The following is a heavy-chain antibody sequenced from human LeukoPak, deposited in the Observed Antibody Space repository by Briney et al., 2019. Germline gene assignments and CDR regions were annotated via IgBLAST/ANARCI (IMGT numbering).Heavy chain of an antibody. V-gene: IGHV1-2*02. CDR2: INPNSGGT. CDR3: ARDYYDSSGYSLEAFDI. D-gene: IGHD3-22*01. CDR1: GYTFTGYY. J-gene: IGHJ3*02. Sequence: ASVKVSCKASGYTFTGYYMHWVRQAPGQGLEWMGWINPNSGGTNYAQKFQGRVTMTRDTSISTAHMELSRLRSDDTAVYYCARDYYDSSGYSLEAFDIWGQGTMVTVSS.